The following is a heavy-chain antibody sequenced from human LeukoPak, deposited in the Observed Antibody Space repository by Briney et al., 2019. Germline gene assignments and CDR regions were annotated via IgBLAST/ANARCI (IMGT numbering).Heavy chain of an antibody. Sequence: GGSLRLSCAASGFTVSDNNMSWVRQAPGKGLEWVSVMYSRGDTYYANSVKGRFTFSRDISKNTLYLQMNGLRTEDTAMYYCARDAPQVPAAGVLASWGQGTLVIVSS. V-gene: IGHV3-53*01. CDR1: GFTVSDNN. D-gene: IGHD6-13*01. J-gene: IGHJ5*02. CDR3: ARDAPQVPAAGVLAS. CDR2: MYSRGDT.